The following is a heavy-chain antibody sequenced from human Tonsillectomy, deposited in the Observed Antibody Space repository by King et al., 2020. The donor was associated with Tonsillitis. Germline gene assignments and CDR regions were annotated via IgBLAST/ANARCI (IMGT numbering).Heavy chain of an antibody. CDR3: ARDGPNYYYMDV. CDR1: GFTFSSYG. V-gene: IGHV3-33*08. Sequence: HVQLVESGGGVVQPGRSLRLSCAASGFTFSSYGMHWVRQAPGKGLEWVAVIWYNGGNKYYADSVKGRFTISRDNSKNTLFLQMNSLRAEDTAVYYCARDGPNYYYMDVWGKGTTVTVSS. CDR2: IWYNGGNK. J-gene: IGHJ6*03.